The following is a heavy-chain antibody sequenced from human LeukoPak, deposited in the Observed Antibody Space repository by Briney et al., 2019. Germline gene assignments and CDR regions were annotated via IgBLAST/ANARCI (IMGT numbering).Heavy chain of an antibody. Sequence: EASVKVSCKASGYTFTSYGISWVRQAPGQGLEWMGWISAYNGNTNYAQKLQGRVTMTTDTSTSTAYMELRSLRSDDTAVYYCASARGSYNWNYHWFDPWGQGTLVTASS. CDR2: ISAYNGNT. V-gene: IGHV1-18*01. J-gene: IGHJ5*02. D-gene: IGHD1-7*01. CDR1: GYTFTSYG. CDR3: ASARGSYNWNYHWFDP.